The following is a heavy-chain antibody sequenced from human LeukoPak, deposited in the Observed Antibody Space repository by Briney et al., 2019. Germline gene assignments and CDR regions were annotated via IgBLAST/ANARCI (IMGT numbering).Heavy chain of an antibody. CDR2: IRGGGVT. Sequence: GGSLRPSGAASGFSFSTYAMSWVRRAPAGALEWVSSIRGGGVTFYADSVRGRFTLSRDNSKNTLYLQMNSLRAEDTAVYYCAKDSGSYYRGGYFDYWGQGTLSPSPQ. D-gene: IGHD1-26*01. CDR1: GFSFSTYA. V-gene: IGHV3-23*01. CDR3: AKDSGSYYRGGYFDY. J-gene: IGHJ4*02.